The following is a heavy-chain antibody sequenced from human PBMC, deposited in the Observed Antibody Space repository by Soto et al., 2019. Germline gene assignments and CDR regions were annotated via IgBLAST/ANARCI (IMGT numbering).Heavy chain of an antibody. CDR3: ARGGGVGVAGSAAFDM. J-gene: IGHJ3*02. CDR1: GYPVTAYY. Sequence: QLHLVQSGAVVKKPGASVTVSCSASGYPVTAYYMHWVRQAPGRGLEWMGGINPATGAAKYTQTFQGRVTMTRDTSTSTVFMELGGLTSGDTADFYCARGGGVGVAGSAAFDMWGQGTLVTVSS. CDR2: INPATGAA. V-gene: IGHV1-2*02. D-gene: IGHD3-3*01.